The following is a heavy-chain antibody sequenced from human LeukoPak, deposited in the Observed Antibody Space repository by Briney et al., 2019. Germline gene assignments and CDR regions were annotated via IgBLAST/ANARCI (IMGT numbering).Heavy chain of an antibody. CDR3: AADYYYYYYGMDV. Sequence: SVKVSCKASGFTFTSSAMQWVRQARGQRLEWIGWIVVGSGNTNYAQKFQERVTITRDMSTSTAYMELSSLRSEDTAAYYCAADYYYYYYGMDVWGQGTTVTVSS. CDR2: IVVGSGNT. CDR1: GFTFTSSA. V-gene: IGHV1-58*02. J-gene: IGHJ6*02.